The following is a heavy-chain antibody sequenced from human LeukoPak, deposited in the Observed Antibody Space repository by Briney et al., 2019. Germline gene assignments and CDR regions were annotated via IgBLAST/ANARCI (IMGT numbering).Heavy chain of an antibody. Sequence: SETLSLTCAVSGGSISTGGYSWSWIRQPPGKGLEWIGYIYCSGSTYYNPSLKSRVTISVDRSKNQFSLKLTSVTAADTAVYYCARSGYYGSGSFSNFDYWGQGTLVTVSS. J-gene: IGHJ4*02. CDR1: GGSISTGGYS. CDR3: ARSGYYGSGSFSNFDY. CDR2: IYCSGST. V-gene: IGHV4-30-2*01. D-gene: IGHD3-10*01.